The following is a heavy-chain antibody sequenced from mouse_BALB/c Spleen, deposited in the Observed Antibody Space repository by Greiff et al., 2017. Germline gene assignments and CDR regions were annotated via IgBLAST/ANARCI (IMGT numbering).Heavy chain of an antibody. CDR3: AREGNLGVLDY. V-gene: IGHV5-4*02. J-gene: IGHJ2*01. CDR1: GFTFSDYY. D-gene: IGHD2-1*01. CDR2: ISDGGSYT. Sequence: EVHLVESGGGLVKPGGSLKLSCAASGFTFSDYYMYWVRQTPEKRLEWVATISDGGSYTYYPDSVKGRFTISRDNAKNNLYLQMSSLKSEDTAMYYCAREGNLGVLDYWGQGTTLTVSS.